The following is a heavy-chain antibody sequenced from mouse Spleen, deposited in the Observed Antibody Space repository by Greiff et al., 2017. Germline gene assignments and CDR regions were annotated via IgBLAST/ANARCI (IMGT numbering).Heavy chain of an antibody. CDR2: ISSGGGNT. V-gene: IGHV5-9-3*01. J-gene: IGHJ4*01. Sequence: EVQLVESGGGLVKRGGSLKLSCAASGFTFSSYAMSWVRQTPEKRLEWVATISSGGGNTYYPDSVKGRFTISRDNAKNTLYLQMSSLKSDDTAMYYCARLLTTATMDYWGQGTSVTVSS. D-gene: IGHD1-2*01. CDR3: ARLLTTATMDY. CDR1: GFTFSSYA.